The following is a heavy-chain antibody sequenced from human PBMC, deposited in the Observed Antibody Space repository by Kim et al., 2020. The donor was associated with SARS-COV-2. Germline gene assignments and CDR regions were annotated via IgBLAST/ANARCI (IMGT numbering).Heavy chain of an antibody. CDR2: ISAYNGNT. CDR3: ARDSPFSMTKRPPRPPYYYYGMDV. D-gene: IGHD3-22*01. V-gene: IGHV1-18*01. J-gene: IGHJ6*02. CDR1: GYTFTSYG. Sequence: ASVKVSCKASGYTFTSYGISWVRQAPGQGLEWMGWISAYNGNTNYAQKLQGRVTMTTDTSTSTAYMELRSLRSDDTAVYYCARDSPFSMTKRPPRPPYYYYGMDVWGQGTTVTVSS.